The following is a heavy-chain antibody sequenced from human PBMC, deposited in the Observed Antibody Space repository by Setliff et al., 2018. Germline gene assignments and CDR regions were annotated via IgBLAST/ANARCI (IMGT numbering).Heavy chain of an antibody. V-gene: IGHV3-15*01. J-gene: IGHJ5*01. CDR3: TTGPRDSRNYMTWLDS. D-gene: IGHD3-3*01. CDR2: IKSKGEDETT. CDR1: GITFKNAW. Sequence: SCAASGITFKNAWMTWVRQAPGKGLEWVGRIKSKGEDETTNFAASVKGRFSLSRDDSRNMIYLQMSSLKIEDTAFYYCTTGPRDSRNYMTWLDSWGPGTLVTVSS.